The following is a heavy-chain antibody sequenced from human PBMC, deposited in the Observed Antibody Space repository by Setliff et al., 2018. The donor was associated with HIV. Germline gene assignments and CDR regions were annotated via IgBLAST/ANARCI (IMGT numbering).Heavy chain of an antibody. CDR2: IIHSGIT. D-gene: IGHD3-10*01. CDR3: AKGPRGLGLRYFFDY. Sequence: SETLSLTCAVYGGSFSASYWSWIRQAPGKGLEWIGEIIHSGITHYNPSLETRVTMFVDTSKNQFSLRLSPVTAADTAIYYCAKGPRGLGLRYFFDYWAQGSPVTVSS. J-gene: IGHJ4*02. V-gene: IGHV4-34*01. CDR1: GGSFSASY.